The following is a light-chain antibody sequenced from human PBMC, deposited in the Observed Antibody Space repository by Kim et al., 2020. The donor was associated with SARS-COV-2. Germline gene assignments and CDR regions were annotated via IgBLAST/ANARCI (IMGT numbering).Light chain of an antibody. Sequence: RVVIICCVGSSYLVAGYSVHWYQHLPGTAPKLLISDDNQRPSGVPDRFSGSKSGTSASLAISGLQSEDEADYYCEAYDNSLSGWVFGGGTQLTVL. CDR2: DDN. CDR1: SSYLVAGYS. J-gene: IGLJ3*02. V-gene: IGLV1-40*01. CDR3: EAYDNSLSGWV.